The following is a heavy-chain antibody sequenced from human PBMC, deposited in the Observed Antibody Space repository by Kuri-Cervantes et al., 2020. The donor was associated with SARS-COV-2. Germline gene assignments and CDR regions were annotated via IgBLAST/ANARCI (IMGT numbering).Heavy chain of an antibody. D-gene: IGHD1-7*01. CDR1: GVTFSIFD. Sequence: GGSLRLSCKASGVTFSIFDMSWVRLAPGQGPEWMGRIIGMTGTVHYAQNFKDRVTITADASTSTAYMELSSLRSEDTAVYYCAREGGRYNWNFRVFGWGQGTVVTVSS. J-gene: IGHJ4*02. V-gene: IGHV1-69*11. CDR2: IIGMTGTV. CDR3: AREGGRYNWNFRVFG.